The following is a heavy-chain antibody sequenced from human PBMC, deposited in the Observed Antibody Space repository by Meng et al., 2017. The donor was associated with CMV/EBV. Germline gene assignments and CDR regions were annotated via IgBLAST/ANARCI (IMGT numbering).Heavy chain of an antibody. CDR1: GFSFGVYG. Sequence: CVASGFSFGVYGMHGVRQAPGKGLEWGAITGHDETYKAYGDSVKGRFIISRDNSKNTLYLQMNSLRAEDTGVYYCARDLNRGKYVDYWGQGALVTVSS. D-gene: IGHD7-27*01. CDR3: ARDLNRGKYVDY. CDR2: TGHDETYK. V-gene: IGHV3-33*01. J-gene: IGHJ4*02.